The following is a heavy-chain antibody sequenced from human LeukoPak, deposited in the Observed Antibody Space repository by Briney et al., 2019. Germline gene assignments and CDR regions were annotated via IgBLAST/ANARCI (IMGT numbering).Heavy chain of an antibody. V-gene: IGHV1-69*04. Sequence: SVKVSCTASGVTFSSYDISWVRQAPGQGLEWMGRIIPIFDIRNYAQNFQGRVTIIADMSTTTAYMELRSLRSEDTAVYYCARAAKHCSNGLCYTYSDSWGQGTLITVSS. CDR1: GVTFSSYD. J-gene: IGHJ4*02. CDR3: ARAAKHCSNGLCYTYSDS. CDR2: IIPIFDIR. D-gene: IGHD2-8*01.